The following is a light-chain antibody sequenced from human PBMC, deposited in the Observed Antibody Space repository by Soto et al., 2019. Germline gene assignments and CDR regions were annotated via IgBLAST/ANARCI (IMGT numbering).Light chain of an antibody. V-gene: IGLV1-44*01. CDR3: SAWDDSLNGNYV. CDR1: SSNIGSNN. Sequence: QSVLTQPPSASGTPGQRVTISCSGSSSNIGSNNVNWYQQLPGTAPKLLIYSNNHRPSGVPDRCSGSKSGTYASLAISGLQSADEADYYCSAWDDSLNGNYVFGTGTKLTVL. CDR2: SNN. J-gene: IGLJ1*01.